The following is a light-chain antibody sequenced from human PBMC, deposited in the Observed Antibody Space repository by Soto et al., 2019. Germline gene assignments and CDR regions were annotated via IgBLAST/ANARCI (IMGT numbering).Light chain of an antibody. V-gene: IGKV3-15*01. CDR1: QSVSSN. J-gene: IGKJ5*01. CDR2: GAS. CDR3: QQYNNWPSIT. Sequence: EIVLTQSPATLSVSPGERATLSCRASQSVSSNLAWYQQKPGQAPSLLIYGASTRATGIPARFSGSGSGTEFTFTISSLQSEDFAVYYCQQYNNWPSITFGQGTRLEIK.